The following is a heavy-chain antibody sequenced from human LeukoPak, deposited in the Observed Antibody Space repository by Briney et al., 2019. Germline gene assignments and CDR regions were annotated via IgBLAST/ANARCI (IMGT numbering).Heavy chain of an antibody. CDR3: ARDHVWAFDI. J-gene: IGHJ3*02. CDR2: ISRDGGAT. D-gene: IGHD2-21*01. Sequence: PGGSLRLSCAASGFTFSSYSMNWVRQAPGKGLEWVSYISRDGGATCYADSVRGRFTISRDNAKNSLSLQMSSLRPEDTAIYFCARDHVWAFDIWGQGTMVTVSS. CDR1: GFTFSSYS. V-gene: IGHV3-48*01.